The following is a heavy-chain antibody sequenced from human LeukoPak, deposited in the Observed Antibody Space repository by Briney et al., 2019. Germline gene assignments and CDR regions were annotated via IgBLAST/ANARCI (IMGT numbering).Heavy chain of an antibody. D-gene: IGHD1-20*01. CDR3: ARIGSNWYLFDY. V-gene: IGHV3-48*03. Sequence: GGSLRPSCAASGFTFSSYEMNWVRQAPGKGLEWVSKIGSSGYSIYYADSVRGRFTISRDNAKNSLYLQMNSLRAEDTAVYYCARIGSNWYLFDYWGQGTLVTVSS. J-gene: IGHJ4*02. CDR2: IGSSGYSI. CDR1: GFTFSSYE.